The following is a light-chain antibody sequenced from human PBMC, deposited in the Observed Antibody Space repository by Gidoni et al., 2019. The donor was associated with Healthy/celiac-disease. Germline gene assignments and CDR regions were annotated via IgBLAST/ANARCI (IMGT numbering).Light chain of an antibody. CDR3: QQYGSSLCS. CDR2: GAS. CDR1: QSVSSGY. J-gene: IGKJ2*04. V-gene: IGKV3-20*01. Sequence: IVLTQSPGTLSLSPGERATLSCMPSQSVSSGYLACYQQKPGQAPRLLIFGASSRATGIPDRLSGSGSGTDFTLTISRLEPEDFAVYYCQQYGSSLCSFGQGTKLEIK.